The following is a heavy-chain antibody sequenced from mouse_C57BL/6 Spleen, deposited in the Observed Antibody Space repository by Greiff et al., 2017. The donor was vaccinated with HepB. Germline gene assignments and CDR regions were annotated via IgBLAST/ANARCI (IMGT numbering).Heavy chain of an antibody. CDR2: INPNYGTT. D-gene: IGHD1-1*01. V-gene: IGHV1-39*01. CDR3: ASPYGSSLYAMDY. Sequence: VQLKESGPELVKPGASVKISCKASGYSFTDYNMNWVKQSNGKSLEWIGVINPNYGTTSYNQKFKGKATLTVDQSSSTAYMQLNSLTSEDSAVYYCASPYGSSLYAMDYWGQGTSVTVSS. J-gene: IGHJ4*01. CDR1: GYSFTDYN.